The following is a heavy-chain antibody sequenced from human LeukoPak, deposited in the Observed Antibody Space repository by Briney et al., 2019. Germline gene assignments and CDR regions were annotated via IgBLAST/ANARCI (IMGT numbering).Heavy chain of an antibody. D-gene: IGHD6-13*01. V-gene: IGHV1-2*02. J-gene: IGHJ3*02. Sequence: GASVKVSCKASGYTFTAYYMHWVRQAPGQGPEWMGWINPNSGGRDYAQRFQGRVTMTRDTYISTAYMELSSLTSDDTAVYYCARDGIYSRNFDAFDIWGQGTMVTVSS. CDR1: GYTFTAYY. CDR3: ARDGIYSRNFDAFDI. CDR2: INPNSGGR.